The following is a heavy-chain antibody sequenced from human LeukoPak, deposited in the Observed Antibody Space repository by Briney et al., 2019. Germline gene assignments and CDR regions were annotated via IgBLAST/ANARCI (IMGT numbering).Heavy chain of an antibody. V-gene: IGHV4-39*07. Sequence: TFSSYAMSWVRQPPGKGLEWIGSIYYTGNTYNPSLKSRVTISVDTSKNQFSLNLTSVNAADTAVYYCARVMAARREDLNWFDPWGQGTLVTVSS. D-gene: IGHD6-6*01. CDR3: ARVMAARREDLNWFDP. CDR2: IYYTGNT. CDR1: TFSSYA. J-gene: IGHJ5*02.